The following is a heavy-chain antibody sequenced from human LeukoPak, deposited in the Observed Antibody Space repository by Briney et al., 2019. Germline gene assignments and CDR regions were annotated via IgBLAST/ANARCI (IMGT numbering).Heavy chain of an antibody. CDR1: GGSISSGSYY. J-gene: IGHJ4*02. D-gene: IGHD3-3*01. Sequence: SETLSLTCTVSGGSISSGSYYWSWIRQPAGKGLEWIGRIYTSGSTNYNPSLKSRVTISVDTSKNQFSLKLSSVTAADTAVYYCAGHTIFGGGYYFDYWGQGTLVTVSS. V-gene: IGHV4-61*02. CDR2: IYTSGST. CDR3: AGHTIFGGGYYFDY.